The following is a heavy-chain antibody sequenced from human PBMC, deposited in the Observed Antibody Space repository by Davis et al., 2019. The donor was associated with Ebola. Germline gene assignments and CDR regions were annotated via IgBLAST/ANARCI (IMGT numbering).Heavy chain of an antibody. Sequence: GGSLRLSCAASRFSISNYWMSWVRQAPGKGLEWVANIKQDGSEKYYVDSVKGRFTISRDNDKNSLSLQMNGLRAEDTAVYYCARGPSTGNSFTYWGQGTLVTVSS. V-gene: IGHV3-7*01. CDR2: IKQDGSEK. D-gene: IGHD4-23*01. CDR1: RFSISNYW. J-gene: IGHJ4*02. CDR3: ARGPSTGNSFTY.